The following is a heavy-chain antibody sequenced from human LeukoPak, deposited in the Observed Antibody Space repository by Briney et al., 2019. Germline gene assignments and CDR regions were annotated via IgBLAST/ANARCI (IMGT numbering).Heavy chain of an antibody. CDR2: IYYSGST. J-gene: IGHJ4*02. D-gene: IGHD1-26*01. CDR1: GGSISSYY. Sequence: SETLSLTCTVSGGSISSYYWSWIRQPPGKGLEWIGYIYYSGSTNYNPSLKSRVTISVDTSKNQFSLKLSSVTAADTAVYYCARSYSGSYYWYFDYWGQGTLVTVSP. CDR3: ARSYSGSYYWYFDY. V-gene: IGHV4-59*08.